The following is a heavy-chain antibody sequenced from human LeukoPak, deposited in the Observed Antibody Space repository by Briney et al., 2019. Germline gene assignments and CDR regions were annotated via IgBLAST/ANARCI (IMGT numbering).Heavy chain of an antibody. V-gene: IGHV3-23*01. CDR1: GFTFSSYA. Sequence: RPGGSLRLSCAASGFTFSSYAMSWVRQAPGKELEWVSGISGSGGSTYYADSVKGRFTISRDNSRNTLYLQMNSLRAEDTAVYYCAKGHNDYPNWFDPWGQGTLVTVSS. CDR2: ISGSGGST. D-gene: IGHD4-11*01. J-gene: IGHJ5*02. CDR3: AKGHNDYPNWFDP.